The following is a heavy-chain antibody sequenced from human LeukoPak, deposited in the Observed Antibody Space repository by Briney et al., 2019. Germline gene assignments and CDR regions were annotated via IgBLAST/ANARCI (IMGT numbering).Heavy chain of an antibody. V-gene: IGHV3-30-3*01. CDR1: GFTLSSSA. CDR2: ISYDGSNT. Sequence: PGRPLRLSCAASGFTLSSSAMHWVPQAPGKGLEWVAVISYDGSNTYYADSVKGRFTISRDNSKNTLYLQMNSLRAEDTAVYYCAILGSDFGYWGQATLVTVSS. D-gene: IGHD7-27*01. J-gene: IGHJ4*02. CDR3: AILGSDFGY.